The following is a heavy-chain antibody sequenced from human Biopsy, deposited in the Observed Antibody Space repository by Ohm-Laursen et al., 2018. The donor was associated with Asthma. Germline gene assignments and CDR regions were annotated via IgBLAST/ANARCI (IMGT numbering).Heavy chain of an antibody. V-gene: IGHV3-9*01. CDR2: ISWSSATI. D-gene: IGHD3-22*01. CDR3: AKVRSDWVITESFGY. CDR1: GFKFDEYT. Sequence: SLRLSCSAPGFKFDEYTMHWVRQAPGKGLEWVSGISWSSATIGYADSVEGRFTISRDNAKNSVFLHMDSLRPEDTAFYYCAKVRSDWVITESFGYWGQGVLVTVSS. J-gene: IGHJ4*02.